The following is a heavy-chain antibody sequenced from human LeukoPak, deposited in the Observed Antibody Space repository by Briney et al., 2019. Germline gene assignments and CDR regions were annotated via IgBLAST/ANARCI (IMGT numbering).Heavy chain of an antibody. D-gene: IGHD2-15*01. Sequence: GGSLRLSCTASGFTFGDYAMSWVRQAPGKGLEWVGFIRSKAYGGTTEYAASVKGRFTISRDDSKSIAYLQMNSLKTEDTAVYYCTTDLEIVVVVAATTPAWFDPWGQGTLVTVSS. CDR3: TTDLEIVVVVAATTPAWFDP. CDR1: GFTFGDYA. V-gene: IGHV3-49*04. J-gene: IGHJ5*02. CDR2: IRSKAYGGTT.